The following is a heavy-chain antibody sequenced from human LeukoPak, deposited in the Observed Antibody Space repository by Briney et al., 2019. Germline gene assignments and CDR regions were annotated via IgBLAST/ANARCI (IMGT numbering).Heavy chain of an antibody. Sequence: NPSETLSLTCTVSGGSISSYYWSWIRQPPGEGLEWIGYIYYSGSTNYNPSLKSRVTISVDTSKNQFSLKLSSVTAAGTAVYYCARATIFGVVSYYMDVWGKGTTVTVSS. D-gene: IGHD3-3*01. CDR2: IYYSGST. CDR1: GGSISSYY. CDR3: ARATIFGVVSYYMDV. V-gene: IGHV4-59*01. J-gene: IGHJ6*03.